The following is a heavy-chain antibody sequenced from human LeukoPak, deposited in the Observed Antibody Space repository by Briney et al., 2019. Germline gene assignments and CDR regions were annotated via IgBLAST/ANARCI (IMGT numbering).Heavy chain of an antibody. V-gene: IGHV3-7*04. CDR3: ARGFYFSMTELYYLDL. J-gene: IGHJ2*01. D-gene: IGHD2-15*01. CDR2: IKQDETEK. Sequence: GGSLRLSCAVSGLNFRSFWMSWVRQAPGKGLEWVANIKQDETEKFYVDSVKGRFTISRDNAKNSLYLQMDSLRVEDSAVYYCARGFYFSMTELYYLDLWGRGTLVTVSS. CDR1: GLNFRSFW.